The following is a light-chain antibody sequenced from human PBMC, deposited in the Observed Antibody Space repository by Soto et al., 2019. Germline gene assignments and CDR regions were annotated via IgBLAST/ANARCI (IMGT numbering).Light chain of an antibody. Sequence: DIQMTQSPSSLSASIGDRVTITCRASQTISTYLNWYQQKPGKAPKLLIYTASTLQSGVPPRFSGSGSGTDFTLTISNLQPEDFATYYCQQCLSLPYTFGQGTKLEIK. CDR1: QTISTY. CDR2: TAS. CDR3: QQCLSLPYT. J-gene: IGKJ2*01. V-gene: IGKV1-39*01.